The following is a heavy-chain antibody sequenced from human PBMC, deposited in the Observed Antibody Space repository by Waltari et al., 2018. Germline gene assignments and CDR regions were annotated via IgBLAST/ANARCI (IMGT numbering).Heavy chain of an antibody. Sequence: QVQLVQSGAEVKEPGASVKVSCKASGNPVSTYDNNRVRQATGQGLEWMGWMNPNSGNTGYAPKFQGRVTMTRDTSISTAYMELSSLRSDDTAVYYCARGSRLGSGTFFPTATDNWAQGTPVTVSS. J-gene: IGHJ4*02. CDR1: GNPVSTYD. CDR3: ARGSRLGSGTFFPTATDN. V-gene: IGHV1-8*01. D-gene: IGHD3-10*01. CDR2: MNPNSGNT.